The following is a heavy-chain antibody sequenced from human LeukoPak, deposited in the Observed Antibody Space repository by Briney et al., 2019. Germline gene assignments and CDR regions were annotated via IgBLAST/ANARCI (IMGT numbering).Heavy chain of an antibody. Sequence: GGSLRLSCAASGFTFSSYSMNWVRQAPGKGLEWVSSISSSSSYIYYADSVKGRFTISRDNAKNSLYLQMNSLRAEDTAVYYCARDKGYSGYEASGQYTRQGAFDIWGQGTMVTVSS. CDR3: ARDKGYSGYEASGQYTRQGAFDI. J-gene: IGHJ3*02. D-gene: IGHD5-12*01. CDR2: ISSSSSYI. V-gene: IGHV3-21*01. CDR1: GFTFSSYS.